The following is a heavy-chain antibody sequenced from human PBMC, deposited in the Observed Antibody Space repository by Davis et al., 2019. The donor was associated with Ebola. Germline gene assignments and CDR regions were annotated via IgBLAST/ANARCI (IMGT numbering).Heavy chain of an antibody. CDR2: IKQDGSEK. D-gene: IGHD3-3*01. Sequence: GGSLRLSCAASGFTFSRYWMSWVRQAPGKGLEWVANIKQDGSEKYYVDSVKGRFTISRDNAKNSLYLQMNSLRAEDTAVYYCARDDYDFWGGYSPVYYYGMDVWGKGTTVTVSS. V-gene: IGHV3-7*01. J-gene: IGHJ6*04. CDR1: GFTFSRYW. CDR3: ARDDYDFWGGYSPVYYYGMDV.